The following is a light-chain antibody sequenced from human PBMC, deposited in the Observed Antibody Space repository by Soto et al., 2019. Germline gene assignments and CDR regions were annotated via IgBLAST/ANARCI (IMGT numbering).Light chain of an antibody. CDR3: LQDYNYPCT. J-gene: IGKJ1*01. CDR1: QSISSW. V-gene: IGKV1-5*01. CDR2: DAS. Sequence: DIQMTQSPSTXSASVGDRVTITXRASQSISSWVAWYQQKTGKAPNLLIFDASSLESGVPSRFSGSGSGTDFTLTISSLQPEDFATYYCLQDYNYPCTFGQGTKVDI.